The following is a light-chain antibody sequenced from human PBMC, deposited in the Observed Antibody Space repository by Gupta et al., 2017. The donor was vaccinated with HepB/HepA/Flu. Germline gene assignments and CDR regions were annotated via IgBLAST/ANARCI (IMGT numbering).Light chain of an antibody. CDR2: WAS. V-gene: IGKV4-1*01. Sequence: DMVMTQSPDSLAVSLCETATINCKSSQNVLYSNNKDFLAWYQQKPGHSPKLLISWASTRQSGVPDRFSGSGSGTDFTLTISSLQAEDEAVYYCQQYYDTPITFGQGTRLEIK. J-gene: IGKJ5*01. CDR1: QNVLYSNNKDF. CDR3: QQYYDTPIT.